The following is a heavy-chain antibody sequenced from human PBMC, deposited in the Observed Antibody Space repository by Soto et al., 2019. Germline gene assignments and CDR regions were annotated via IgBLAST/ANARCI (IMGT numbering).Heavy chain of an antibody. CDR3: ARHQWLVLHWFDP. CDR1: GGSISSSSCY. D-gene: IGHD6-19*01. CDR2: IYYSGST. Sequence: SETLSLTCTVSGGSISSSSCYWGWIRQPPGKGLEWIGSIYYSGSTYYNPSLKSRVTISVDTSKNQFSLKLSSVTAADTAVYYCARHQWLVLHWFDPWGQGTLVTVSS. V-gene: IGHV4-39*01. J-gene: IGHJ5*02.